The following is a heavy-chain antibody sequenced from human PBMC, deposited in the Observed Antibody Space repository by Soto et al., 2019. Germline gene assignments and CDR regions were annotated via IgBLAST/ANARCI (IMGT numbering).Heavy chain of an antibody. J-gene: IGHJ6*02. CDR1: GYTFTSYG. D-gene: IGHD3-3*01. Sequence: QVQLVQSGAEVKKPGASVKVSCKASGYTFTSYGISWVRQAPGQGLEWMGWISAYNCNTNYAQKLQGRVTMTTDTSTSIAYMELRSLRSDDTAVYYCAREKYYDFWSGYASRKYGMDVWGQGTTVTVSS. CDR2: ISAYNCNT. CDR3: AREKYYDFWSGYASRKYGMDV. V-gene: IGHV1-18*01.